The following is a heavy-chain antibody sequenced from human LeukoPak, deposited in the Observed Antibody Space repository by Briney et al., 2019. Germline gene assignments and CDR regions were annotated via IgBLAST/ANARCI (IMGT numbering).Heavy chain of an antibody. CDR3: ARRRAAAHDFDY. J-gene: IGHJ4*02. D-gene: IGHD6-13*01. CDR2: IYTSGSA. V-gene: IGHV4-4*07. CDR1: GGSISSYY. Sequence: SETLPLTCTVSGGSISSYYCSWIRQPAGKGLEWIGRIYTSGSANYNPSLKSRVTMSVDTSKNQFSLKLTSVTAADTAVYYCARRRAAAHDFDYWGQGTLVTVSS.